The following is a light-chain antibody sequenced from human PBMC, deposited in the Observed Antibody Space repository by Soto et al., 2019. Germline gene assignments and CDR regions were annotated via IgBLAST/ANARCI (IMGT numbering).Light chain of an antibody. CDR2: DVS. CDR3: SSYTSSSTLRV. CDR1: SSDVGGYNY. Sequence: QSALTQPASVSGSPGQSITISCTGTSSDVGGYNYVSWYQQHPGKAPKLMIYDVSNRPSGVSNSFSGSKSGNTASLTISGRQAEDEADYYCSSYTSSSTLRVFGGGTKLTVL. J-gene: IGLJ2*01. V-gene: IGLV2-14*01.